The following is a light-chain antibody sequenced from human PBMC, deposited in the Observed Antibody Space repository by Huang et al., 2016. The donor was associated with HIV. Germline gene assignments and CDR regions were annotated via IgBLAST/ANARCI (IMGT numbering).Light chain of an antibody. CDR1: QSVSSN. CDR2: GAS. V-gene: IGKV3-15*01. J-gene: IGKJ5*01. CDR3: QQYNNWPPKIT. Sequence: EIVMTQSPATLSVSPGERATLSCRASQSVSSNLAWYQQKPGQAPRLLIYGASTRATGIPARFSGSGSGTEFTLTISSLQSEDFAVYYCQQYNNWPPKITFGQGTHWRLN.